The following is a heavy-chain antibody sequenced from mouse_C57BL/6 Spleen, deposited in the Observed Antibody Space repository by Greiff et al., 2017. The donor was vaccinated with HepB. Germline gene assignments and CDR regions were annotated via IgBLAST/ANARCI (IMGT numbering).Heavy chain of an antibody. J-gene: IGHJ4*01. CDR1: GYTFTSYW. CDR2: IDPSDSET. V-gene: IGHV1-52*01. CDR3: ARRGWDDDVDYAMDY. D-gene: IGHD2-4*01. Sequence: VQLQQSGAELVRPGSSVKLSCKASGYTFTSYWMHWVKQRPIQGLEWIGNIDPSDSETHYNQKFKDKATLTVDKSSSTAYMQLSSLTSEDSAVYYCARRGWDDDVDYAMDYWGQGTSVTVSS.